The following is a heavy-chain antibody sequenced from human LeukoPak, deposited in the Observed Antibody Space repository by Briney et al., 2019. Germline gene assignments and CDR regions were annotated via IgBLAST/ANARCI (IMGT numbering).Heavy chain of an antibody. V-gene: IGHV4-31*03. J-gene: IGHJ4*02. CDR3: ASFGGVIDNDY. D-gene: IGHD3-16*02. Sequence: SETLSLTCTVSGGSISSGGYYWSWIHQHPWKGLEWIGYIYYSGSTYYNPSLKSRVTMSEDTSKNQFSLKLSSVTAAYTAVYYCASFGGVIDNDYWGQGTLITVSS. CDR1: GGSISSGGYY. CDR2: IYYSGST.